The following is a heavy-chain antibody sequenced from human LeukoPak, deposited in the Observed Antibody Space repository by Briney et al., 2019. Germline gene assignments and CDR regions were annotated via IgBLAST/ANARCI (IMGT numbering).Heavy chain of an antibody. Sequence: SETLSLTCTVSGGSISNYYWSWLRQPPGKGLEWIGYIYYSGSTNYNPSLKSRVTISVDTSKNQFSLTLSSVTAADPAVYYCVGYYYDSSGYPHFDYWGQGTLVTVSS. V-gene: IGHV4-59*01. D-gene: IGHD3-22*01. J-gene: IGHJ4*02. CDR3: VGYYYDSSGYPHFDY. CDR1: GGSISNYY. CDR2: IYYSGST.